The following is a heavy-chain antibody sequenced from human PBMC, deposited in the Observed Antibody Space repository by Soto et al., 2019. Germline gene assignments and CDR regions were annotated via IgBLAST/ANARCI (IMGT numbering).Heavy chain of an antibody. CDR2: IYHSGST. CDR3: ARLLVQAAIHY. D-gene: IGHD2-15*01. CDR1: GVSISNTNW. Sequence: QVQLQESGPGLVEPSGTLSLTCAVSGVSISNTNWWSWVRQPPGKGLEWIGQIYHSGSTNYNPSLKSRVTISIDTSNNQFSLKVYSVTAADTAVYYCARLLVQAAIHYWDQGTLVAVSS. V-gene: IGHV4-4*02. J-gene: IGHJ4*02.